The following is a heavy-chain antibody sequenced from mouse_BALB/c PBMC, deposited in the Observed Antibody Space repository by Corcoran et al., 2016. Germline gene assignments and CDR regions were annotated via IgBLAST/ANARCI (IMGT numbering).Heavy chain of an antibody. V-gene: IGHV1S136*01. Sequence: EVKLQQSGPELVKPGASVKMSCKASGYTFTSYVMHWVKQKTGKGREWIGYINPYNDGTKYNEKFKGKATLTSDKSSSTAYMELSSLTSEDSAVYYCARRDDYLWFAYWGQGTLVTVSA. CDR1: GYTFTSYV. CDR3: ARRDDYLWFAY. J-gene: IGHJ3*01. D-gene: IGHD2-4*01. CDR2: INPYNDGT.